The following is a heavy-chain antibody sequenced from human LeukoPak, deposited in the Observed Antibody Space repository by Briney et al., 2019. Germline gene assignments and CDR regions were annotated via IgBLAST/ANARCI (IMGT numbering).Heavy chain of an antibody. J-gene: IGHJ4*02. Sequence: SETLSLTCTVSGGSISSGTYYWTWIRQPAGKGLEWIGRIYTTGSTNYNPSLKSRVTMSTDTSKNQFSLKLSSVTAADTAVHYCARVTTGGYYNCWGQGTLVTVSS. D-gene: IGHD3-22*01. V-gene: IGHV4-61*02. CDR2: IYTTGST. CDR1: GGSISSGTYY. CDR3: ARVTTGGYYNC.